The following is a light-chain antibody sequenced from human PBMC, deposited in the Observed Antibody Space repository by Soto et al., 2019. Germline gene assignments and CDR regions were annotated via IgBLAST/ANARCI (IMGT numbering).Light chain of an antibody. V-gene: IGKV3-20*01. CDR3: QQYGSSPIT. CDR1: ESVNSNY. J-gene: IGKJ5*01. Sequence: TVLTHSQGTLSLSPWEGSTHYFRSSESVNSNYLAWYQQKPGQAPSLLIYATSSRATGIPDRFSGSGSGTDFSLTISRLEPEDFAVYYCQQYGSSPITFGQGTRLENK. CDR2: ATS.